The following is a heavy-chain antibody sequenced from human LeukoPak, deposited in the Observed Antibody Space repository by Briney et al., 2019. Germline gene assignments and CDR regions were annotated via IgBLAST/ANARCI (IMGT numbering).Heavy chain of an antibody. CDR3: ARGYCTNTICLGRPYFDY. CDR2: IIPIFGTA. D-gene: IGHD2-8*01. J-gene: IGHJ4*02. Sequence: SVKVSCKASGGTFSNYLISWVRQAPGRGLEWMGGIIPIFGTANYAQKFQGRVTITTDESTSTAYMELSSLRSEDTAVYYCARGYCTNTICLGRPYFDYWGQGSLVTVSS. V-gene: IGHV1-69*05. CDR1: GGTFSNYL.